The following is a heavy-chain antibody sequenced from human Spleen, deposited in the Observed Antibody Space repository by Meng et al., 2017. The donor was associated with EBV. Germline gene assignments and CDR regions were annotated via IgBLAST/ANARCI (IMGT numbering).Heavy chain of an antibody. J-gene: IGHJ4*02. CDR2: ISHGGST. CDR3: ASRVPPYYYDY. Sequence: GQRREAVPGRGKPSGTLSLTCGVSRGSISSNNKWNWVRQSPERGLEWIGEISHGGSTNYNPSLRSRVTMSVDKSKNQFSLNLTSVTAADTAVYYCASRVPPYYYDYWGRGTLVTVSS. CDR1: RGSISSNNK. V-gene: IGHV4-4*02. D-gene: IGHD3-10*02.